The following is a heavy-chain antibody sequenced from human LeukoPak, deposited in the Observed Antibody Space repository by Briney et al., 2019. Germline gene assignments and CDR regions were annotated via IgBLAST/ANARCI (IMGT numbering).Heavy chain of an antibody. V-gene: IGHV1-69*13. CDR3: ASSLWFGELLTSYYYGMDV. J-gene: IGHJ6*02. Sequence: SVKVSCKASGGTFSSYAISWVRQAPGQGLEWMGGIFPIFGTANYAQKFQGRATITADESTSTAYMELSSLRSEDTAVYYCASSLWFGELLTSYYYGMDVWGQGTTVTVSS. CDR1: GGTFSSYA. D-gene: IGHD3-10*01. CDR2: IFPIFGTA.